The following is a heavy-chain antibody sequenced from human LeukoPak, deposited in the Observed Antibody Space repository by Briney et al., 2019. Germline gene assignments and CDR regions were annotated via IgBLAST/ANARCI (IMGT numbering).Heavy chain of an antibody. V-gene: IGHV3-30-3*01. D-gene: IGHD6-19*01. CDR3: ARDWSSSGWYSSVDY. J-gene: IGHJ4*02. CDR2: ISYDGSNK. CDR1: GFTFSSYA. Sequence: PGRSLRLSCAASGFTFSSYAMHWVRQAPGKGLEWVAVISYDGSNKYYADSVKGRFTISRDNSKNTLYLQMNSLRAGDTAVYYCARDWSSSGWYSSVDYWGQGTLVTVSS.